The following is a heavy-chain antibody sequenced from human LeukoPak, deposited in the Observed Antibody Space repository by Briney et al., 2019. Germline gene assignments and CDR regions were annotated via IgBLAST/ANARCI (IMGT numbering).Heavy chain of an antibody. J-gene: IGHJ4*02. V-gene: IGHV4-34*01. CDR1: GGSFSGYY. CDR2: INHSGST. CDR3: ARALTFGQYYFDY. Sequence: SETLSLTCAVYGGSFSGYYWSWIRQPPGKGLEWIGEINHSGSTNYNPSLKSRVTISVDTSKNQFSLKLSSVTAADTAVYYCARALTFGQYYFDYWGQGTLVTVSS. D-gene: IGHD1-14*01.